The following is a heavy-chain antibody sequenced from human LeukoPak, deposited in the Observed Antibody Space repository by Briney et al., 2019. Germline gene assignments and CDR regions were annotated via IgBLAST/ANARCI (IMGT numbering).Heavy chain of an antibody. J-gene: IGHJ4*02. CDR2: IYCSGST. V-gene: IGHV4-59*01. D-gene: IGHD3-3*01. CDR1: GGSISSYY. CDR3: ARADITIFGVVIHYYFDY. Sequence: SETLSLTCTVSGGSISSYYWSWIRQPPGKGLEWIGYIYCSGSTNYNPSLKSRVTISVDTSKNQFSLKLSSVTAADTAVYYCARADITIFGVVIHYYFDYWGQGTLATVSS.